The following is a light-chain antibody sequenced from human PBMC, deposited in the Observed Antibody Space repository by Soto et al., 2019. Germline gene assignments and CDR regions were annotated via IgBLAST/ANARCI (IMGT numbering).Light chain of an antibody. CDR2: WAS. CDR3: QQYYTNSWS. J-gene: IGKJ1*01. Sequence: IRMTQSPDSLSVSLGERATINCKSSQSVLYSPNNKNYLAWYQHKPGQPPKMLIYWASIRESGVPDRFSGSGSGTDFTLTISSLQSEDVAVYYCQQYYTNSWSFGQGTKVDNK. CDR1: QSVLYSPNNKNY. V-gene: IGKV4-1*01.